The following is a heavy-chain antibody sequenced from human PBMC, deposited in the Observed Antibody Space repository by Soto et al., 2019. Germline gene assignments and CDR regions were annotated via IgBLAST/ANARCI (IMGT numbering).Heavy chain of an antibody. J-gene: IGHJ4*02. CDR2: ISAYNGNT. CDR3: ARTLGYSYGLDY. CDR1: GYTFTSYG. D-gene: IGHD5-18*01. V-gene: IGHV1-18*01. Sequence: QVQLVQSGAEVKKPGASVKVSCKASGYTFTSYGISWVRQAPGQGLEWMGWISAYNGNTNYSQKFQGRITMTKDTSTGTSYMELRSPRSDDTAVYYAARTLGYSYGLDYRGPGTLVTVSS.